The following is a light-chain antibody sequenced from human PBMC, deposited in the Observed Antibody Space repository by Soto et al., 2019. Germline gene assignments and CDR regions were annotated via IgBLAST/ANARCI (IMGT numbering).Light chain of an antibody. CDR2: KAS. CDR1: QNIRNY. J-gene: IGKJ1*01. Sequence: DIQMTQSPSSLSASVGDRVTITCRASQNIRNYLNWYHQKPGKAPKLLIHKASSLESGVPSRFSGSGSGTEFTLTISSLQPDDFATYYCQQYNSYPWTFGQGTKVDIK. V-gene: IGKV1-5*03. CDR3: QQYNSYPWT.